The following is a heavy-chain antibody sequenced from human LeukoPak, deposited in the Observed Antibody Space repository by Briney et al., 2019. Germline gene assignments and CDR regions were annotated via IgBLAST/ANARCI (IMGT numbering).Heavy chain of an antibody. CDR3: ARSCSSTSCYVGYYYYYMDV. Sequence: GASVKVSCKASGYTFTGYYMHWVRQAPGQGLEWMGWINPNSGGTNYAQKFQGRVTMTRDTSISTAYMELSRLRSDDTAVYYCARSCSSTSCYVGYYYYYMDVWGKGTTVTISS. CDR2: INPNSGGT. CDR1: GYTFTGYY. D-gene: IGHD2-2*01. J-gene: IGHJ6*03. V-gene: IGHV1-2*02.